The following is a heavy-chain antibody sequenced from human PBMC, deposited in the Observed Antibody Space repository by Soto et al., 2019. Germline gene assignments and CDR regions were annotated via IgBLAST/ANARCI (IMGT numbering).Heavy chain of an antibody. D-gene: IGHD2-15*01. Sequence: GESLKMCCNASGDSFTNYWIGWERQLPGKGLEWMAIIYPGDSDTRYSPSFQGQVTISADKSISTAYLQWSSLKASDTAMYYYDSFGRPLYGLDIWGQGTMVTVSS. J-gene: IGHJ3*02. CDR2: IYPGDSDT. V-gene: IGHV5-51*01. CDR3: DSFGRPLYGLDI. CDR1: GDSFTNYW.